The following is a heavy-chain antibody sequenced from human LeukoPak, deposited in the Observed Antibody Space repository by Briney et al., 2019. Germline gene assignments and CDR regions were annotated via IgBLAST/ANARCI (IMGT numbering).Heavy chain of an antibody. CDR3: ARDSNRGDWNALDY. CDR2: TWFDGSNK. Sequence: GRSLRLSCAASGFTFSSYGMHWVRQAPGKGLEWVAVTWFDGSNKYYADSVKGRFTISRDNSKSTLYLQMNSLRAEDTAVYYCARDSNRGDWNALDYWGQGTLVTVSS. CDR1: GFTFSSYG. V-gene: IGHV3-33*08. J-gene: IGHJ4*02. D-gene: IGHD1-1*01.